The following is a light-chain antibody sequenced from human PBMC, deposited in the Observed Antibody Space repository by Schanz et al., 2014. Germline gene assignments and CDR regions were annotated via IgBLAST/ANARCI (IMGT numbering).Light chain of an antibody. Sequence: DIQLTQSPSTLSASVGDRVTITCRASQSISNWLAWYQQKPGKAPNLLIFDASSLEGGVPSRFSGRGSGTDFTLTISSLQPEDFASYYCQQTYSAPVTFGQGTKVEIK. CDR3: QQTYSAPVT. CDR2: DAS. CDR1: QSISNW. J-gene: IGKJ1*01. V-gene: IGKV1-5*01.